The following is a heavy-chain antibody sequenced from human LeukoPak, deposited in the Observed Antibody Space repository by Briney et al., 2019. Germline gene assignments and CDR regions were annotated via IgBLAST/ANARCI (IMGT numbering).Heavy chain of an antibody. Sequence: SETLSLTCAVYGGSFSGYYWSWIRQPPGKGLEWIGEINHSGSTNYNPSLKSRVTISVDTSKNQFSLKLSSVTAADTAVYYCARGIRDYAWGSYRLQHWGQGTLVTVSS. D-gene: IGHD3-16*02. V-gene: IGHV4-34*01. CDR2: INHSGST. CDR3: ARGIRDYAWGSYRLQH. CDR1: GGSFSGYY. J-gene: IGHJ1*01.